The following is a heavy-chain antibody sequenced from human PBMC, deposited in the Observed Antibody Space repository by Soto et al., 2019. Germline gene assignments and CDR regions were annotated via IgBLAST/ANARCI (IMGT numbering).Heavy chain of an antibody. CDR2: IWYDGSNK. Sequence: PGGSLRLSCAASGFTFSSYGMHWVRQAPGKGLEWVAVIWYDGSNKYYADSVKGRFTISRDNSKNTLYLQMNSLRAEDTAVYYCARDREYYFYGMYVWGQVTTVTVPS. V-gene: IGHV3-33*01. J-gene: IGHJ6*02. CDR3: ARDREYYFYGMYV. CDR1: GFTFSSYG.